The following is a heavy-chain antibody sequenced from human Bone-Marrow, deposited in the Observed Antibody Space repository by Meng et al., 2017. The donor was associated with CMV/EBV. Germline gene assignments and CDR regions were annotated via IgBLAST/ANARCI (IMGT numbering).Heavy chain of an antibody. J-gene: IGHJ4*02. V-gene: IGHV1-2*02. Sequence: ASVKVSCKASGYTFPDYYIHWVRQAPGQGLEWMGWTDPNRGATHYAQKFQGRVTMTRDTSISAAYMDLSRLRFDDTAVYWCARERGDSGYDAFGYWAQGTLVAVSS. CDR1: GYTFPDYY. CDR2: TDPNRGAT. CDR3: ARERGDSGYDAFGY. D-gene: IGHD5-12*01.